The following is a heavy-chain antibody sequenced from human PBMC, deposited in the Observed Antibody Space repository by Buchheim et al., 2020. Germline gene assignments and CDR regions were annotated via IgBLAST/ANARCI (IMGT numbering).Heavy chain of an antibody. V-gene: IGHV3-48*03. J-gene: IGHJ4*02. D-gene: IGHD2-2*01. CDR3: AREYCSSTSCSYFDY. Sequence: EVQLVESGGGLVQPGGSLRLSCAASGFTFSSYEMNWVRQAPGKGLEWVSDIRSSGSTTYYADSVKGRFTISRDNAKNSLYLQMNSLRAEDTAFYYCAREYCSSTSCSYFDYWGQGTL. CDR2: IRSSGSTT. CDR1: GFTFSSYE.